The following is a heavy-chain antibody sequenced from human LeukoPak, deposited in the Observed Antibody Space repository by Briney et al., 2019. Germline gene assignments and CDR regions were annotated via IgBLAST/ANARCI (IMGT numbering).Heavy chain of an antibody. CDR2: IYYSGST. CDR1: GGSISSYY. D-gene: IGHD3-3*01. CDR3: ARGALYDFWSGYYINWFDP. V-gene: IGHV4-59*01. J-gene: IGHJ5*02. Sequence: PSETLSLTCTVSGGSISSYYWSWIRQPPGKGLEWIGYIYYSGSTNYNPSLKSRVTISVDTSKNQFSLKLSSVTAADTAVYYCARGALYDFWSGYYINWFDPWGQGTLVTVSS.